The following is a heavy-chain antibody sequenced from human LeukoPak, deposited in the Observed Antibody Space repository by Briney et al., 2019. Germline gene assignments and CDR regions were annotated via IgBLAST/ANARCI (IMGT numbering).Heavy chain of an antibody. V-gene: IGHV5-51*01. CDR3: ARLSDWNYPHFDY. D-gene: IGHD1-7*01. J-gene: IGHJ4*02. Sequence: GESLKISCKGSGYRFTSYWIGGVRQVPGKGREGMGMISSRRTDTRYSPSLHGQVPISPDKSIPTASLQWSRLNASDTAMYYCARLSDWNYPHFDYWGQGTLVTVSS. CDR2: ISSRRTDT. CDR1: GYRFTSYW.